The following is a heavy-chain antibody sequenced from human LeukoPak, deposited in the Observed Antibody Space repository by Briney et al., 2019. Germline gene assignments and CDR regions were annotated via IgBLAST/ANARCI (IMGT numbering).Heavy chain of an antibody. D-gene: IGHD3-22*01. J-gene: IGHJ4*02. CDR2: ISGLGDTT. CDR1: GFTFSSYA. Sequence: GGSLRLSCAASGFTFSSYAMSWVRQAPGKGLEWVSAISGLGDTTYYADSVKGRCTISRDNSKNMLYLQMNSLRTEDTAVYYCAKDRSYYDTGGYYQVDYWGQGTLVTVSS. CDR3: AKDRSYYDTGGYYQVDY. V-gene: IGHV3-23*01.